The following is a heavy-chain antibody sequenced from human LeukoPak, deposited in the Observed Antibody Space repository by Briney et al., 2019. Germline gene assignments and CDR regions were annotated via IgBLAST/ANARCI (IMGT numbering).Heavy chain of an antibody. CDR1: GYTFTSYY. D-gene: IGHD3-22*01. CDR2: INPNGGGT. V-gene: IGHV1-46*01. CDR3: ARAYDSTGYYSPFDY. Sequence: ASVKVSCKASGYTFTSYYIHWVRQAPGQGLEWLGIINPNGGGTSYAQQFQGRVTMTRDMSTSTVYMELSSLRSEDTAVYFCARAYDSTGYYSPFDYWGQGTLVTVSS. J-gene: IGHJ4*02.